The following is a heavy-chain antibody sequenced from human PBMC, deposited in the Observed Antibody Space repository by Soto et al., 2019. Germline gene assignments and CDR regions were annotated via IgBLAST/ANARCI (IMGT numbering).Heavy chain of an antibody. CDR3: AREWVEPEIYYYYGMDV. J-gene: IGHJ6*02. D-gene: IGHD6-19*01. CDR1: GDTFTTYD. Sequence: ASVKVSCKASGDTFTTYDINWVRQATGHGLEWMGWINPNSGNIGYAQRFQGRVTMTRDTAIRTAYMEVSSLRAEDTAVYYCAREWVEPEIYYYYGMDVWGQGTTVTVSS. CDR2: INPNSGNI. V-gene: IGHV1-8*01.